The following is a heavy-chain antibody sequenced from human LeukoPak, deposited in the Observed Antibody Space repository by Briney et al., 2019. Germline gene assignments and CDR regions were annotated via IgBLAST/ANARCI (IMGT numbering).Heavy chain of an antibody. Sequence: SETLSLTCTASGGSISSYYWSWIRQPPGKGLEWVGYIYYSGSTNYNPSLKSRVTISVDTSKNQFSLKLSSVTAADTAVYYCARIMLTTPLYYFDYWGQGTLVTVSS. CDR3: ARIMLTTPLYYFDY. V-gene: IGHV4-59*01. CDR2: IYYSGST. D-gene: IGHD3-9*01. J-gene: IGHJ4*02. CDR1: GGSISSYY.